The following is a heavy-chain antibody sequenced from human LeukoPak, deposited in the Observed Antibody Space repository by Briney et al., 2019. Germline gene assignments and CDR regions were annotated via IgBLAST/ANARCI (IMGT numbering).Heavy chain of an antibody. V-gene: IGHV3-66*02. CDR2: IYSGGST. J-gene: IGHJ6*03. D-gene: IGHD3-10*01. CDR3: ARDLYYGSGDYYYYYYMDV. Sequence: PGGSLRLSCAASGFTVSSNYMSWVRQAPGKGLEWVSVIYSGGSTDYADSVKGRFTISRDNSKNTLYLQMNSLRAEDTAVYYCARDLYYGSGDYYYYYYMDVWGKGTTVTVSS. CDR1: GFTVSSNY.